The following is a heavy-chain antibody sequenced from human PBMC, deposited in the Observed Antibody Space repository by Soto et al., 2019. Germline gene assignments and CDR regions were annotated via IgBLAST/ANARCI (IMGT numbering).Heavy chain of an antibody. CDR3: AGDSWSYGGDGMDF. V-gene: IGHV1-8*01. CDR2: MNPNSGNT. Sequence: ASVKVSCKASGYTFTSYDINWVRQATGQGLEWMGWMNPNSGNTGYAQKFQGRVTMTRNTSISTAYMELSSLRSEDTAVYYCAGDSWSYGGDGMDFWGQGTTGTVSS. J-gene: IGHJ6*02. D-gene: IGHD1-26*01. CDR1: GYTFTSYD.